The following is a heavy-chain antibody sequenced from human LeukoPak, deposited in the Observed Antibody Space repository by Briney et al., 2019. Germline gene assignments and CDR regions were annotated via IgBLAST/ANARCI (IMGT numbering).Heavy chain of an antibody. D-gene: IGHD3-22*01. V-gene: IGHV4-30-2*01. Sequence: ASETLSLTCAVSGGSISSGGYSWSWIRQPPGKGLEWIGYIYHSGSTYYNPSLKSRVTISVDRSKNQFSLKLSSVTAEDTAVYYCATDFYDSTWGQGTLVTVSS. CDR2: IYHSGST. CDR1: GGSISSGGYS. CDR3: ATDFYDST. J-gene: IGHJ5*02.